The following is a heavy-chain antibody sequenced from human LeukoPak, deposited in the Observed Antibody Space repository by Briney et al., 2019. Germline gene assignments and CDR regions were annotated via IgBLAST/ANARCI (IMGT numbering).Heavy chain of an antibody. CDR2: IYYSGST. CDR3: ARVKDDYGGYFDY. J-gene: IGHJ4*02. D-gene: IGHD4-23*01. Sequence: SETLSLTCTVSGGSISSGDYYWSWIRQPPGKGLEWIGYIYYSGSTYYNPSLKSRVTISVDTSKNQFSLKLSSVTAADTAVYYCARVKDDYGGYFDYWGQGTLVNVSS. V-gene: IGHV4-30-4*01. CDR1: GGSISSGDYY.